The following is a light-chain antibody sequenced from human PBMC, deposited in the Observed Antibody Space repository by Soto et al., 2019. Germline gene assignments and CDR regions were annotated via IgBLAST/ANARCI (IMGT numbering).Light chain of an antibody. V-gene: IGLV3-21*04. CDR3: QVWDSSSDHYV. CDR2: YNS. CDR1: NIGSES. J-gene: IGLJ1*01. Sequence: SYELTQPPSVSVAPGKTARITCGGSNIGSESVHWYQQKSGQAPMLVIYYNSDRPSGIPERFSGSSSGNTATQTISRVEAGDEADYYCQVWDSSSDHYVFGTGTKVTVL.